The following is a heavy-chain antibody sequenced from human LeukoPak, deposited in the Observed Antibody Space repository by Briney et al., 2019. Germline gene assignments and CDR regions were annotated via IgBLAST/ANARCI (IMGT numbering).Heavy chain of an antibody. CDR3: AKGKGYSGSSPFDY. Sequence: GGSLRLSCAASGFTFSSYAMSWVRQAPGKGLEWVSAISGSGGSTYYADSVKGRCAISRDNSKNTLYLQMNSLRAEDTAVYYCAKGKGYSGSSPFDYWGQGTLVTVSS. CDR2: ISGSGGST. V-gene: IGHV3-23*01. D-gene: IGHD6-6*01. J-gene: IGHJ4*02. CDR1: GFTFSSYA.